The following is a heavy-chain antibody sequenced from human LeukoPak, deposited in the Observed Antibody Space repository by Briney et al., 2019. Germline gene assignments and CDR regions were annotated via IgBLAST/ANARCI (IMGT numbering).Heavy chain of an antibody. V-gene: IGHV4-34*01. CDR1: GGSFSGYY. Sequence: SETLSLTCAVYGGSFSGYYWSWIRQPPGTGLEWIGEINHSGSTNYNPSLKSRVTISVDTSKNQFSLKLSSVTAADTAVYYCARRLCGGDCYSTFSYWGQGTLVTVSS. J-gene: IGHJ4*02. D-gene: IGHD2-21*02. CDR3: ARRLCGGDCYSTFSY. CDR2: INHSGST.